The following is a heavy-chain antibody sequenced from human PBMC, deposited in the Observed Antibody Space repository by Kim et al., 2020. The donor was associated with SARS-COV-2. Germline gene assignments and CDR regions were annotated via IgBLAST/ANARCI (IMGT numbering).Heavy chain of an antibody. J-gene: IGHJ4*02. CDR3: ARDSSAAWGYGSGGGAD. D-gene: IGHD3-10*01. V-gene: IGHV4-31*03. CDR1: GGSISSGGYY. CDR2: IYYSGST. Sequence: SETLSLTCTVSGGSISSGGYYWSWIRQHPGKGLEWIGYIYYSGSTYYNPSLKSRVTISVDTSKNQFSLKLSSVTAADTAVYYCARDSSAAWGYGSGGGADWGQGTLVTVSS.